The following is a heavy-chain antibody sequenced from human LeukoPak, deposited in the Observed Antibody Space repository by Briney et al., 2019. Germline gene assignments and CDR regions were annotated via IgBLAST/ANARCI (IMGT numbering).Heavy chain of an antibody. CDR3: ASYPEYTHGYGPIRY. CDR2: IYYSGST. D-gene: IGHD5-18*01. J-gene: IGHJ4*02. Sequence: PSETLSLTCTVSGGSIRSYYWSWIRQPPGKGLEGIGHIYYSGSTKYNPSLKSRVTISVDTSKNQFSLKLSSVTAADTAVYYCASYPEYTHGYGPIRYWGQGTLVTVSS. V-gene: IGHV4-59*08. CDR1: GGSIRSYY.